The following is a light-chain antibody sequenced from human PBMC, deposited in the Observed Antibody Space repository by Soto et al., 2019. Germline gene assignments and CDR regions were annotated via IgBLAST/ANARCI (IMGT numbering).Light chain of an antibody. CDR2: GAS. CDR3: QQYGSSTAWT. J-gene: IGKJ1*01. Sequence: EIVLTQSPGTLSLSPGERATLSCRASQSVSSSYLAWYQQKPGQAPRLLIYGASSRATGIPDRFSGSGSGTDFTLTISRLEPEDFVVNYCQQYGSSTAWTFGQGTKVEIK. CDR1: QSVSSSY. V-gene: IGKV3-20*01.